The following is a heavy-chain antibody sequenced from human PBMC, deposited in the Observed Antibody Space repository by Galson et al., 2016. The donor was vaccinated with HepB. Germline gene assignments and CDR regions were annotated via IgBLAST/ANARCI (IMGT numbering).Heavy chain of an antibody. Sequence: SLRLSCAAPGFTLSRFWMSWVRQAPGKGLEWVANINQDGSQKNYVDSVEGRFTISRDYAKNSLYLQMSSLRAEDTAVYYCASEPTKSNEGYWGQGTLVSVSS. V-gene: IGHV3-7*03. D-gene: IGHD1-1*01. CDR2: INQDGSQK. CDR1: GFTLSRFW. J-gene: IGHJ4*02. CDR3: ASEPTKSNEGY.